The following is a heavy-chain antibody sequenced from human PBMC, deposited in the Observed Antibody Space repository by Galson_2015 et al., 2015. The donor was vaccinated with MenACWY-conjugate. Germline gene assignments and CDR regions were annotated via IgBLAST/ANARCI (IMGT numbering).Heavy chain of an antibody. J-gene: IGHJ4*02. D-gene: IGHD2-21*01. Sequence: SLRLSCAASGFTFSSYSMNWVRQAPGKGLEWVSYISGSSSTIYYADSVKGRFTISRDNAKNSLYLQMNSLRDEDTAVYYCARAGGRSSILWWAVFDYWGQGTLVTVSS. CDR3: ARAGGRSSILWWAVFDY. V-gene: IGHV3-48*02. CDR1: GFTFSSYS. CDR2: ISGSSSTI.